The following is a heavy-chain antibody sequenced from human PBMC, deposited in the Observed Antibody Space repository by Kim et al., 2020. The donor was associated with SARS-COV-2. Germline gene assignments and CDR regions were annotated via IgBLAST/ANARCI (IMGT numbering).Heavy chain of an antibody. CDR3: ARGGGSYLVDFQH. Sequence: HPSLTSRVTISGDTSKNQLSLKLSSVTAADTAVNYCARGGGSYLVDFQHWGQGTLVTVSS. V-gene: IGHV4-59*09. D-gene: IGHD1-26*01. J-gene: IGHJ1*01.